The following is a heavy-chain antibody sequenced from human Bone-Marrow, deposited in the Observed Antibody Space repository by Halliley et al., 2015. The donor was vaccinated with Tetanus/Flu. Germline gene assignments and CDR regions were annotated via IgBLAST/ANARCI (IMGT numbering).Heavy chain of an antibody. V-gene: IGHV3-74*01. D-gene: IGHD7-27*01. J-gene: IGHJ4*02. CDR3: ARNNWGIDY. Sequence: SLRLSCAASGFSFRSHWMHWARQAPGKGLLWVSRIDYDGGTLDYAASVEGRFTISRDNAANTLYLQMNSLRVEDSAVYYCARNNWGIDYWGQGTLVTVSS. CDR2: IDYDGGTL. CDR1: GFSFRSHW.